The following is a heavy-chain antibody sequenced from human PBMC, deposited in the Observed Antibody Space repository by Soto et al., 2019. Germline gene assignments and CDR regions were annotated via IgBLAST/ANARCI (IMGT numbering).Heavy chain of an antibody. CDR2: INPNSGGT. CDR1: GYTFTVYY. V-gene: IGHV1-2*02. CDR3: LVYAGTAFDP. J-gene: IGHJ5*02. D-gene: IGHD2-8*01. Sequence: ASVKVSCKASGYTFTVYYMHWVLQAPGQGLEWMGCINPNSGGTNYAQKFQGRVTMTRDTSISTAYMELSRLRSDDTAVYYCLVYAGTAFDPWGQGTLVTVSS.